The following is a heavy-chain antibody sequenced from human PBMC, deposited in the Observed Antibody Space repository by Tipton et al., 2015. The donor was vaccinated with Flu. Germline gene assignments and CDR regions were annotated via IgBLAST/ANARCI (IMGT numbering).Heavy chain of an antibody. CDR1: GFTLSSHD. Sequence: SLRLSCAASGFTLSSHDVNWVRQAPGKGLEWVAGITKGGGSTFYADSVKGRFTISRDNPSNTLFLQMNSLRAEDTAVYYCAKVNWNDKAYWGQGTLVTVSS. CDR3: AKVNWNDKAY. CDR2: ITKGGGST. J-gene: IGHJ4*02. V-gene: IGHV3-23*01. D-gene: IGHD1-20*01.